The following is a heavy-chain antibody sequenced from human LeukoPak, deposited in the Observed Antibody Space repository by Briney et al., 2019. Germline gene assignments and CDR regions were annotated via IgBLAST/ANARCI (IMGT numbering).Heavy chain of an antibody. D-gene: IGHD3-9*01. CDR2: INTNTGNP. Sequence: ASVKDSCKASGYTFTSYAMNWVRQAPGQGLEWMGWINTNTGNPTYAQGCTGRLVFSLDTSVSTAYLQISSLKAEDTAVYYCSRDQYDILTGYIYWGQGTLVTVSS. CDR1: GYTFTSYA. V-gene: IGHV7-4-1*02. CDR3: SRDQYDILTGYIY. J-gene: IGHJ4*02.